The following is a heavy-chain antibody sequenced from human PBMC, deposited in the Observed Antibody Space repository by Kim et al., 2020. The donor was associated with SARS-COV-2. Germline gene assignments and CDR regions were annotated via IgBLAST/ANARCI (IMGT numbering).Heavy chain of an antibody. V-gene: IGHV1-8*01. J-gene: IGHJ4*02. D-gene: IGHD4-17*01. Sequence: YAQKFQGRVTMTRNTSISTAYRELSSLRSEDTAVYYCAGAVDYGDYAFDDWGQGTLVTVSS. CDR3: AGAVDYGDYAFDD.